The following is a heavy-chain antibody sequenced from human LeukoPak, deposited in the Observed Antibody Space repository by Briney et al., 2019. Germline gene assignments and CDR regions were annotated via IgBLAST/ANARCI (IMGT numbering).Heavy chain of an antibody. D-gene: IGHD6-19*01. CDR3: ARDGGSGWSFDY. CDR1: RFTFSDYY. J-gene: IGHJ4*02. V-gene: IGHV3-11*01. Sequence: GGSLRLSCAASRFTFSDYYMNWIRQAPGKGLEWVYTISYADSVRGRFTISRDNTKNPLYLQMDSLTAEDTAVYYCARDGGSGWSFDYWGQGILVAVSS. CDR2: TI.